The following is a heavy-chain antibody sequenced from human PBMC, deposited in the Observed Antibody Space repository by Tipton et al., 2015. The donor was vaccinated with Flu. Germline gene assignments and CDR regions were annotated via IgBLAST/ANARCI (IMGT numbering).Heavy chain of an antibody. J-gene: IGHJ4*02. V-gene: IGHV3-30*18. CDR1: GFTFTTYA. Sequence: SLRLSCAASGFTFTTYAMHWVRQAPGKGLEWVAVISGDANAKFYADSVQGRFTISRDNSKNTLYLQMNSLRAEDTAVYYCAKDGSHGWWNYFDYWGQGTLVTVSS. CDR3: AKDGSHGWWNYFDY. D-gene: IGHD6-19*01. CDR2: ISGDANAK.